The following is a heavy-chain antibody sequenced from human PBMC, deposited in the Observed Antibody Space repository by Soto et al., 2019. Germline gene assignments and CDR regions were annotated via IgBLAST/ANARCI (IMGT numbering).Heavy chain of an antibody. CDR2: ISAYNGNT. CDR3: ARQNYFAGMDV. J-gene: IGHJ6*02. V-gene: IGHV1-18*01. Sequence: QVQLVQSGAEVKKPGASVKVSCKSSGYTFTSYFITWVRQAPGQGLEWMGWISAYNGNTNQAQMLQGRVTMTTDTSTATAYMEMRSLRSDDTAVYYCARQNYFAGMDVWGQGTTVTVSS. CDR1: GYTFTSYF.